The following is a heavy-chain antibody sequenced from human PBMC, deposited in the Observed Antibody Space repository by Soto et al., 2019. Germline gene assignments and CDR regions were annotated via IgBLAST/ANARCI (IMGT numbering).Heavy chain of an antibody. CDR2: ISSSSSTI. J-gene: IGHJ5*02. V-gene: IGHV3-48*01. D-gene: IGHD1-1*01. Sequence: EVQLVESGGGLVQPGGSLRLSCAASGFTFSSYSMNWVRQAPGKGLEWVSYISSSSSTIYYADSVKGRFTISRDNAKNSLYQQMNSLRAKDTAVYYCARSALYTWNAVRWFDPWGQGTLVTVSS. CDR3: ARSALYTWNAVRWFDP. CDR1: GFTFSSYS.